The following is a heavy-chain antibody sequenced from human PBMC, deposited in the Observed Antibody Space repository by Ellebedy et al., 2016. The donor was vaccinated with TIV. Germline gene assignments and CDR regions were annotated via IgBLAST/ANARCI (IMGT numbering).Heavy chain of an antibody. CDR3: ARSRWYYFDY. V-gene: IGHV4-59*08. CDR1: GGSISSFY. Sequence: MPSETLSLTCTVSGGSISSFYWSWIRQPPGKGLEWIGYIYYSGSTNYNPSLKGRVTMSVDTSKNQFSLKLSSVTAADTAVYYCARSRWYYFDYWGQGTLVTVSS. D-gene: IGHD3-16*02. CDR2: IYYSGST. J-gene: IGHJ4*02.